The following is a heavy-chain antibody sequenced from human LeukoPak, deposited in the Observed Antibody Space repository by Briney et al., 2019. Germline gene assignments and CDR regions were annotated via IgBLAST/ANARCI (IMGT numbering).Heavy chain of an antibody. J-gene: IGHJ3*02. Sequence: SQTLSLTCAISGDSVSSNSAPWNWIRQSPSRGLEWLGRTYYRSKWYNDYAVSVKSRITINPDTSKNQCSLQRNSVTPEDTAVYYCARDMPDSCGWYWDEAFDIWGQGTMVTVSS. CDR1: GDSVSSNSAP. D-gene: IGHD6-19*01. V-gene: IGHV6-1*01. CDR2: TYYRSKWYN. CDR3: ARDMPDSCGWYWDEAFDI.